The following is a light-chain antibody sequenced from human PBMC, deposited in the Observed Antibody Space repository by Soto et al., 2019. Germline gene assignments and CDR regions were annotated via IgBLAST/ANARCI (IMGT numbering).Light chain of an antibody. CDR3: TSFAGINNFVV. CDR2: VVN. CDR1: SSDVGGYNY. Sequence: QSALTQPPSASGSPGQSVTISCTGTSSDVGGYNYVSWYQQHPGKAPKLMIFVVNKRPSGVPDRFSGSKSGNTASLTVSGLQTEDEADYYCTSFAGINNFVVFGGGTKLTVL. V-gene: IGLV2-8*01. J-gene: IGLJ2*01.